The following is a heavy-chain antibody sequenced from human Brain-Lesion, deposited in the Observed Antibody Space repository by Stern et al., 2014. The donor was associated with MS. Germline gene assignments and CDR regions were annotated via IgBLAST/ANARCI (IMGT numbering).Heavy chain of an antibody. CDR1: GYLFDDYW. V-gene: IGHV5-51*03. D-gene: IGHD5-12*01. J-gene: IGHJ4*02. Sequence: QLVESGAEVKKPGESLKISCEASGYLFDDYWIGWVRQMSGRGLELVAIIFPRDSNTRYSPSVQGQVTISADKSISTAYLQWSSLKPSDPPMYSCARSPATPSGYDRFDYWGQGALVTVSS. CDR3: ARSPATPSGYDRFDY. CDR2: IFPRDSNT.